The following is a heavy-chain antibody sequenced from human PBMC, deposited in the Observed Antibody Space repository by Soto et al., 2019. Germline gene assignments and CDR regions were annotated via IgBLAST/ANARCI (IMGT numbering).Heavy chain of an antibody. CDR3: ARKTPQVTFGGVRDAFDI. Sequence: SETLSLTCAVYGGSFSGYYWSWIRQPPGKGLEWIGEINHSGSTNYNPSLKSRVTISVDTSKNQFSLKLSSVTAADTAVYYCARKTPQVTFGGVRDAFDIWGQGTMVTVSS. CDR1: GGSFSGYY. J-gene: IGHJ3*02. D-gene: IGHD3-16*01. CDR2: INHSGST. V-gene: IGHV4-34*01.